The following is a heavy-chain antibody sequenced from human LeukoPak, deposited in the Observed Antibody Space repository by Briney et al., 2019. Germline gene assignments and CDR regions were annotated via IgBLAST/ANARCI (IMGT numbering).Heavy chain of an antibody. D-gene: IGHD2-15*01. CDR2: INSDGSST. J-gene: IGHJ4*02. V-gene: IGHV3-74*01. CDR3: VRRYCSGGSCYGAFDY. Sequence: PGGSLRLSCAASGFTFSGYWMHWVRQVPGKGLVWDSRINSDGSSTTYADSVKGRFTISRDNAKNTLYLQMNSLRDEDTAVYYCVRRYCSGGSCYGAFDYWGQGTLVTVSS. CDR1: GFTFSGYW.